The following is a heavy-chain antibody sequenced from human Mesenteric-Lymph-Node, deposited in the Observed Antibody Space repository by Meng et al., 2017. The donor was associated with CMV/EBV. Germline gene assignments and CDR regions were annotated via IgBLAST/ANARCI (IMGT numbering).Heavy chain of an antibody. D-gene: IGHD4/OR15-4a*01. CDR1: GDSISSGAYN. J-gene: IGHJ4*02. CDR3: AREVSALICRNANSGLYYLDY. Sequence: SETLSLTCTVSGDSISSGAYNWNWIRQHPGKGLEWIGYIYHLGTTYYNPSLESRVIISIDKSKNQFSLNLSSVTAADTAVYYCAREVSALICRNANSGLYYLDYWGQGTPVTVPQ. V-gene: IGHV4-31*03. CDR2: IYHLGTT.